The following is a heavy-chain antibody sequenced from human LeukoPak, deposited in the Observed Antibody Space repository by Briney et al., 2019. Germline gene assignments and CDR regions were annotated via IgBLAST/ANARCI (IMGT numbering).Heavy chain of an antibody. Sequence: GGSLRLSCAGSGFTYSHYGMHWVRQAPGKGLEWVAVIRSDGTGKYYSDAVKGRFTISRDNFRNTLYLQMNSLRGEDTAVYYCARDAERGFDYSNSLKYWGQGTLVTVSS. V-gene: IGHV3-33*08. D-gene: IGHD4-11*01. CDR3: ARDAERGFDYSNSLKY. CDR2: IRSDGTGK. CDR1: GFTYSHYG. J-gene: IGHJ4*02.